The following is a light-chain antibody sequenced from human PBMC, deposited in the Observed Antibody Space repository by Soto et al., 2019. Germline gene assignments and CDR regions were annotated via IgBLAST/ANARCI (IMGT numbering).Light chain of an antibody. CDR2: LES. J-gene: IGKJ1*01. V-gene: IGKV4-1*01. CDR3: QQYYSTAWT. CDR1: QSVLYSSNTKKY. Sequence: DIVMTQSPDSLAVSLSERATINCKSSQSVLYSSNTKKYLAWYQQKQGQPHKLLIYLESTRESGVPDRFSGSGSGTDFTLTFCGLQAEYGAVYYCQQYYSTAWTFGQGTKLDSK.